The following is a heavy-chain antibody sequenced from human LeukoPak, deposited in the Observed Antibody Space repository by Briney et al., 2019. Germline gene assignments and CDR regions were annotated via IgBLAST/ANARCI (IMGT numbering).Heavy chain of an antibody. J-gene: IGHJ4*02. CDR3: AKGGTGYCSSTSCLYYFDY. Sequence: GGSLRLSCAASGFTFSTYWMHWVRQAPGKGLVWVSHIKTDGSSTTYADSVKGRFTISRDNAKNTLYLQMNSLRAEDTAVYFCAKGGTGYCSSTSCLYYFDYWGQGTLVTVSS. V-gene: IGHV3-74*01. D-gene: IGHD2-2*01. CDR2: IKTDGSST. CDR1: GFTFSTYW.